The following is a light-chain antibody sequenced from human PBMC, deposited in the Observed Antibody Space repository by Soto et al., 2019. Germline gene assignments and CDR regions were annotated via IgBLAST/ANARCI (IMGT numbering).Light chain of an antibody. V-gene: IGLV2-8*01. CDR1: SSDIGGYNS. Sequence: QSVLTQPPSASGSPGQSVTISCTGTSSDIGGYNSVSWYQHHPGKAPKLMIFEVFQRPPGVPDRFSGSKSANTASLTVSGLQAEDEADYYCSSYAGSNTYVFGPGTKVTVL. J-gene: IGLJ1*01. CDR2: EVF. CDR3: SSYAGSNTYV.